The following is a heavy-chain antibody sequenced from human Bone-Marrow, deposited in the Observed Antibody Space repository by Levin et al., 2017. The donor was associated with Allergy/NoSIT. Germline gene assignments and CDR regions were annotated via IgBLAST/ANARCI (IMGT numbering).Heavy chain of an antibody. J-gene: IGHJ4*02. V-gene: IGHV3-30*18. CDR1: GFTFSSYG. Sequence: GGSLRLSCAASGFTFSSYGMHWVRQAPGKGLEWVAVISYDGSNKYYADSVKGRFTISRDNSKNTLYLQMNSLRAEDTAVYYCAKGDIVVVVAATPDYWGQGTLVTVSS. CDR3: AKGDIVVVVAATPDY. CDR2: ISYDGSNK. D-gene: IGHD2-15*01.